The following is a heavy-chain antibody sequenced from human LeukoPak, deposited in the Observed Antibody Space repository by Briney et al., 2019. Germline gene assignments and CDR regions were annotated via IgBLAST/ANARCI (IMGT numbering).Heavy chain of an antibody. CDR1: GFSFSSFA. V-gene: IGHV3-23*01. CDR2: IRSNGATA. Sequence: GGSLRLSCAASGFSFSSFAMTWVRQAPGKGLEWVSTIRSNGATAYNADSVKGRFTISRDNSKNTLYLQMNSLRAEDTAVYYCAKFSSSSPADFDYWGQGTLVTVSS. J-gene: IGHJ4*02. CDR3: AKFSSSSPADFDY. D-gene: IGHD6-6*01.